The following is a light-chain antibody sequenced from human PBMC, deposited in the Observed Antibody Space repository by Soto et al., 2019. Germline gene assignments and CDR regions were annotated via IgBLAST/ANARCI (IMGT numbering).Light chain of an antibody. CDR2: AAS. V-gene: IGKV1-39*01. CDR1: QSISNH. Sequence: DIQMTQSPSSLSASVEDRVIITCRASQSISNHLNWYQQKPGKAPKLLIFAASSLQSGVPSRFSGSRSGPDFTLTISSLQNEDCATYDCQQSYSSTPTFGQGTKVDNK. CDR3: QQSYSSTPT. J-gene: IGKJ1*01.